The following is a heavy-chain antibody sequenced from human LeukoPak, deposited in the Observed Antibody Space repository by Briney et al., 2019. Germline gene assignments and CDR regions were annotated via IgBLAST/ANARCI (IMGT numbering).Heavy chain of an antibody. D-gene: IGHD2-15*01. CDR1: GFTFSGSA. V-gene: IGHV3-73*01. CDR2: IYKKDNLYAT. J-gene: IGHJ5*02. Sequence: GWSLRLSCAASGFTFSGSAVHWVRQSSGKGREWVGHIYKKDNLYATAYAESVEGRFTISRDDSKDPAFLHMDSLKTEDPPLFYCTRDRGTYNWFDPWGQGTLVTVSS. CDR3: TRDRGTYNWFDP.